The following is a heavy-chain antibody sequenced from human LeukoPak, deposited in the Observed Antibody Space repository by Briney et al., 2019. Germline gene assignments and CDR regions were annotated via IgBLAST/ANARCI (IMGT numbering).Heavy chain of an antibody. CDR3: ARVNAVSSAGAFDI. J-gene: IGHJ3*02. CDR1: GGSFSGYY. D-gene: IGHD2-2*01. CDR2: INHSGST. Sequence: SETRSLTCAVYGGSFSGYYWSWIRQPPGKGLEWIGEINHSGSTNYNPSLKSRVTISVDTSKNQFSLKLSSVTAADTAVYYCARVNAVSSAGAFDIWGQGTMVTVSS. V-gene: IGHV4-34*01.